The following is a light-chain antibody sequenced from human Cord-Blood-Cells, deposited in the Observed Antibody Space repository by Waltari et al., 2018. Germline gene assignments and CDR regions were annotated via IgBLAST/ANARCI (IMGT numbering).Light chain of an antibody. J-gene: IGKJ2*01. V-gene: IGKV4-1*01. Sequence: DIVMTQSPDSLAVSLGERATINCKSSQSVLYSSNNKNYLAWYQQKPGQPPKLLIYWASTRESGVPDRCSGSGSGTDFTLTISSLQAEDVAVYYCQQYYSTPYTFGHGTKLEIK. CDR2: WAS. CDR1: QSVLYSSNNKNY. CDR3: QQYYSTPYT.